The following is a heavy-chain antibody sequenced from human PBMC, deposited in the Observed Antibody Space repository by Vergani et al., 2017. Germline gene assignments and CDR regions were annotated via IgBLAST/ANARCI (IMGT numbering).Heavy chain of an antibody. CDR1: GDSVSSNSAA. D-gene: IGHD2-21*02. V-gene: IGHV6-1*01. CDR2: TYYRSKWYN. J-gene: IGHJ3*02. Sequence: QLQLQESGPGLVKPSQTLSLTCAISGDSVSSNSAAWNWIRQSPSRGLEWLGRTYYRSKWYNDYAVSVKSRITINPDTSKNQFSLQLNSVTPEDTAVYYWARVAAGDGDWRGAFDIWGQGTMVTVAS. CDR3: ARVAAGDGDWRGAFDI.